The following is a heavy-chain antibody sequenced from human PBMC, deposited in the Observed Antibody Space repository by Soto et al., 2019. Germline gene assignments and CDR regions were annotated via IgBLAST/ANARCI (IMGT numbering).Heavy chain of an antibody. CDR3: ARGQRGYFDY. CDR1: GGSFSGYY. J-gene: IGHJ4*02. CDR2: INHSGST. D-gene: IGHD3-10*01. V-gene: IGHV4-34*01. Sequence: SETLSLTCAVYGGSFSGYYWSWIRQPPGKGLEWIGEINHSGSTNYNPSLKSRVTISVDTSKNQFSLKLSSVTAADTAVYYGARGQRGYFDYWGQGTLVTVSS.